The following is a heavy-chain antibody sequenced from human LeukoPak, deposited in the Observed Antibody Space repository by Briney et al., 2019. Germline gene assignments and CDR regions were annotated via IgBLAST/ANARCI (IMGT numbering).Heavy chain of an antibody. CDR1: GFTFSSYE. D-gene: IGHD5-18*01. CDR3: SRDVIQSWLLFDN. J-gene: IGHJ4*02. CDR2: ISSSGGTR. V-gene: IGHV3-48*03. Sequence: GGSLRLSCAASGFTFSSYEMNWVRQAPGKGLELVSYISSSGGTRYYADSVKGRFTISRDNAKNSLYLQMNSLRSEDTAVYYFSRDVIQSWLLFDNWGQGTLVAVSS.